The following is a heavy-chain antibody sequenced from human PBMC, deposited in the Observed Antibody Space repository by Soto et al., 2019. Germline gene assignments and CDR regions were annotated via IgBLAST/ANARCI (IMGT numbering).Heavy chain of an antibody. J-gene: IGHJ5*02. Sequence: VQLVESGGGLVKPGGSLRLSCAASGFTFSDYYMSWIRQAPGKGLEWVSAISGSGGSTYYADSVKGRFTISRDNSKNTLYLQMNSLRAEDTAVYYCAKDRIAARPGWFDPWGQGTLVTVSS. CDR2: ISGSGGST. CDR3: AKDRIAARPGWFDP. CDR1: GFTFSDYY. D-gene: IGHD6-6*01. V-gene: IGHV3-23*04.